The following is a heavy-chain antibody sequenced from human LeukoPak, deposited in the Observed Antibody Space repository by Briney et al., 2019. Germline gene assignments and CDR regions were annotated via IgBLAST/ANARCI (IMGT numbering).Heavy chain of an antibody. CDR1: GYTLTELS. CDR2: FDPEDGET. Sequence: ASVTVSCTVSGYTLTELSMHWVRQAPGKGLEWMGGFDPEDGETIYAQKFQGRVTMTEDTSTDTAYMELSSLRSEDTAVYYCATEVGRTPGSGYYGMDVWGQGTTVTVSS. D-gene: IGHD3-3*01. J-gene: IGHJ6*02. CDR3: ATEVGRTPGSGYYGMDV. V-gene: IGHV1-24*01.